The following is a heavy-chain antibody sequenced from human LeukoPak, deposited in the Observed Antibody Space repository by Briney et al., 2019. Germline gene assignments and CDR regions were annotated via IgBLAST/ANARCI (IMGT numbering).Heavy chain of an antibody. CDR1: GYTFTTYD. CDR3: ARGNGPYFDY. Sequence: ASVKVSCKASGYTFTTYDINWVRQAAGQGPVWMGWQVPQSGNTVYAQEFQGRVTMTRDTSISTFYTELSSLTSDDTAVYFCARGNGPYFDYWGQGTPVTVSP. J-gene: IGHJ4*02. CDR2: QVPQSGNT. V-gene: IGHV1-8*01.